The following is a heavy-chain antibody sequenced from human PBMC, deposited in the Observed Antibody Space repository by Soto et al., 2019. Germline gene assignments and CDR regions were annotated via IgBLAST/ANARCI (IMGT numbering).Heavy chain of an antibody. Sequence: ASVKVSCKASGYTFTGYFMHWVRQAPGQGLEWMGWINPSTGATNYAEKFQARVTITRVATTTDTSISTGYMEMNRLRSDDTAVYYCAIGTVTPLRTGYYLGFWGQGTLVTVSS. CDR2: INPSTGAT. CDR3: AIGTVTPLRTGYYLGF. CDR1: GYTFTGYF. D-gene: IGHD3-9*01. J-gene: IGHJ4*02. V-gene: IGHV1-2*02.